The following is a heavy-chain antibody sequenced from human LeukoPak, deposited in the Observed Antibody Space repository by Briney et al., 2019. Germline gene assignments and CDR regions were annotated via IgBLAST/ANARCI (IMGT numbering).Heavy chain of an antibody. J-gene: IGHJ1*01. Sequence: SETLSLTCTVPGGSISSYYWRCMRQPPGKGLEWIGYIYYSGRTKYNPSLKSRVTISVDTSKNQFSLKLSSVTAADTAVYYCASHTDDLGYFLHWGQGTLVAVSS. V-gene: IGHV4-59*08. CDR2: IYYSGRT. CDR3: ASHTDDLGYFLH. CDR1: GGSISSYY. D-gene: IGHD3-16*01.